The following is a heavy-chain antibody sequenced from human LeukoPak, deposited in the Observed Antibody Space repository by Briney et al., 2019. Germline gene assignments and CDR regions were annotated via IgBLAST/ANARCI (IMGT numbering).Heavy chain of an antibody. J-gene: IGHJ3*02. CDR3: ARDDVSGAFDI. V-gene: IGHV3-53*01. CDR1: GFTVSSNY. D-gene: IGHD1-14*01. CDR2: IYSGGST. Sequence: QPGGSLRLSCAASGFTVSSNYMSWVRQDPGKGLEWVSVIYSGGSTYYADSVKGRFTISRDNSKNTLYLQMNSLRAEDTAMYYCARDDVSGAFDIWVQGTMVTVSS.